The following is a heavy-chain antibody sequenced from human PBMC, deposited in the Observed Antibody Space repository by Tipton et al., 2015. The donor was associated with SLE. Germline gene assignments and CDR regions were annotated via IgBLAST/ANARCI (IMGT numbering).Heavy chain of an antibody. Sequence: QSGAEVKKPGASVKVSCKASGYTFTSYGISWVRQAPGQGLEWMGWISAYNGNTNYAQKLQGRVTMTTDTSTSTAYMELSSLRSEDTAMYYCAREGRAIVGASPYDYWGQGTLVTVSS. CDR1: GYTFTSYG. V-gene: IGHV1-18*01. CDR2: ISAYNGNT. J-gene: IGHJ4*02. CDR3: AREGRAIVGASPYDY. D-gene: IGHD1-26*01.